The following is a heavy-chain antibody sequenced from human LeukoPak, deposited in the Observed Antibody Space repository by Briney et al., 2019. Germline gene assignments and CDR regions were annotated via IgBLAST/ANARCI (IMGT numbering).Heavy chain of an antibody. CDR1: GGTFSSYA. J-gene: IGHJ6*02. CDR3: ARAKAAGKNYYYGMDV. V-gene: IGHV1-69*13. CDR2: IIPIFGTA. Sequence: ASVKVSCKASGGTFSSYAISWVRQAPGQGLEWMGGIIPIFGTANYAQKFQGRVTITADESTSTAYMELSSLRSEDTAVYYCARAKAAGKNYYYGMDVWGQGTTVTVSS. D-gene: IGHD6-13*01.